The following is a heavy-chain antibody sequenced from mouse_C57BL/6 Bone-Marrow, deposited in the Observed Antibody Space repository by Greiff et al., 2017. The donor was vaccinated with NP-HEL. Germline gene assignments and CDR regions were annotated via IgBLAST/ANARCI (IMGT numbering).Heavy chain of an antibody. V-gene: IGHV14-1*01. CDR1: GFNIKDYY. CDR3: TTDDYEGTWFAY. CDR2: IDPEDGDT. J-gene: IGHJ3*01. Sequence: VQLQQSGAELVRPGASVKLSCTASGFNIKDYYMHWVKQRPEQGLEWMGRIDPEDGDTEYAPKLQGKATMTADTSSNTAYLQLSSLTSEDTAVYYCTTDDYEGTWFAYWGQGTLVTVSA. D-gene: IGHD2-4*01.